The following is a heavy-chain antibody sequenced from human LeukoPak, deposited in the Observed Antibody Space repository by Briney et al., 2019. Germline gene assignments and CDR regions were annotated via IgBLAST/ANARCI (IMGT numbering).Heavy chain of an antibody. CDR2: INPNSGGT. CDR1: GYTFTGYY. V-gene: IGHV1-2*06. D-gene: IGHD2-15*01. J-gene: IGHJ4*02. CDR3: ARLLVVAATPTMPDY. Sequence: ASVKVSCKASGYTFTGYYMHWVRQAPGQGLEWMGRINPNSGGTNYAQKLQGRVTMTTDTSTSTAYMELRSLRSDDTAVYYCARLLVVAATPTMPDYWGQGTLVTVSS.